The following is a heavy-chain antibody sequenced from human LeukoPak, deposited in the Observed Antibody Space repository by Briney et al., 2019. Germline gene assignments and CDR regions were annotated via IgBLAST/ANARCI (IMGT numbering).Heavy chain of an antibody. CDR3: ARQVKRRITIFGVVIVDDAFDI. V-gene: IGHV4-59*08. D-gene: IGHD3-3*01. J-gene: IGHJ3*02. CDR2: IYYSGST. CDR1: GGSISSYY. Sequence: SETLSLTCTASGGSISSYYWSWIRQPPGKGLEWIAYIYYSGSTNYNPSLKSRVTISVDPSKNQFSLKLSSVTDEDTAVYYCARQVKRRITIFGVVIVDDAFDIWGQGTMVTVSS.